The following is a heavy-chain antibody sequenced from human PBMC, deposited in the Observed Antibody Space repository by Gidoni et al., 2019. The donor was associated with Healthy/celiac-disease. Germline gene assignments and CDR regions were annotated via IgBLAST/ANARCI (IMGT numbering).Heavy chain of an antibody. CDR1: GYSFTSYW. CDR3: ARQPPADGLAVAGDYGYFDL. CDR2: IYPGDSDT. J-gene: IGHJ2*01. V-gene: IGHV5-51*01. Sequence: EVQLVQSGAAVKKPGESLKISCKGSGYSFTSYWIGWVRQMPGEGLEWIGIIYPGDSDTRYSPSFQGQVTSSANKSSSTAYLQWSSLKASDTFMYYCARQPPADGLAVAGDYGYFDLWGRGTLVTVSS. D-gene: IGHD6-19*01.